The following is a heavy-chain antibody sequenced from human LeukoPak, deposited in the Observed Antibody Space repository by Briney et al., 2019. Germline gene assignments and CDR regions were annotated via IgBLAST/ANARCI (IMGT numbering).Heavy chain of an antibody. Sequence: KPSETLSLTCTVSGGSISSYYWSWIRKPPRTGKEWIGYISTSWSTNSNPSLKSRVTISVDTSKNQFSLNLSSVTAADTAVYYCARRHGGKGQYYFDYWGQGTLVTVSS. J-gene: IGHJ4*02. CDR3: ARRHGGKGQYYFDY. CDR2: ISTSWST. CDR1: GGSISSYY. V-gene: IGHV4-4*09. D-gene: IGHD4-23*01.